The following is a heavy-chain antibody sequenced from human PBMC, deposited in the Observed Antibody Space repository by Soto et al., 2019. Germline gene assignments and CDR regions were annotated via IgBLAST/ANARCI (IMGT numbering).Heavy chain of an antibody. D-gene: IGHD3-10*01. V-gene: IGHV4-34*12. CDR1: GGSFSGYY. CDR3: ARPRSQSNTFYFYLVF. Sequence: SETLSLTCAVYGGSFSGYYWSWIRQPPGKGLEWIGETFQGGSTNYSPSLKSRGTISVDTSKNQISLELSSGTAADTAVYYCARPRSQSNTFYFYLVFWGPGTLVTVSS. J-gene: IGHJ4*02. CDR2: TFQGGST.